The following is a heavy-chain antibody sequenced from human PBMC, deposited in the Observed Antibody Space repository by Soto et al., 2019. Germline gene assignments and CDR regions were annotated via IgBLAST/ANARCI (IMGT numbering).Heavy chain of an antibody. CDR3: ARGTGPDSSGYYPH. Sequence: ASVKVSCKASGYTFTSYGISLVRQAPGQGLEWMGWISAYNGNTNYAQKLQGRVTMTTDTSTSTAYMELRSLRSDDTAVYYCARGTGPDSSGYYPHWGQGTLVTVSS. J-gene: IGHJ4*02. CDR1: GYTFTSYG. V-gene: IGHV1-18*01. D-gene: IGHD3-22*01. CDR2: ISAYNGNT.